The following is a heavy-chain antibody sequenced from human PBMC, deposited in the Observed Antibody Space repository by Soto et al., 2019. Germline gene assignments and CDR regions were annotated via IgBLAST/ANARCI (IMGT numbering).Heavy chain of an antibody. Sequence: ASVKVSCKASGYTFTGYYMHWVRQAPGQGLEWMGWINPNSGGTNYAQKFQGRVTMTRDTSISTAYMELSRLRSDDTAVYYCAREGIAEAGHESYYGMAVWGQGTTVTVSS. CDR2: INPNSGGT. J-gene: IGHJ6*02. D-gene: IGHD6-19*01. CDR3: AREGIAEAGHESYYGMAV. CDR1: GYTFTGYY. V-gene: IGHV1-2*02.